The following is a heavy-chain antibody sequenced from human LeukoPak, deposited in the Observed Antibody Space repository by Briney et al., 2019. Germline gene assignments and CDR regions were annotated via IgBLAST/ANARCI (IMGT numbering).Heavy chain of an antibody. CDR3: TRGGSPPEALGDALDI. J-gene: IGHJ3*02. CDR2: INSDGRSI. D-gene: IGHD1-26*01. Sequence: GGSLRLSCAASRFSFSSYWMHWVRQAPGKGLVRVSRINSDGRSIIYADSVKGRFTISRDNAKNTLYLQMNSLRVEDTAVYYCTRGGSPPEALGDALDIWGQGTMVTVSS. V-gene: IGHV3-74*01. CDR1: RFSFSSYW.